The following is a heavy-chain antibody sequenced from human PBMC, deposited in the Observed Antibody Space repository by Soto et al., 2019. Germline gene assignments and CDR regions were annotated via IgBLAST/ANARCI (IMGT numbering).Heavy chain of an antibody. V-gene: IGHV3-15*01. Sequence: GGSLRLSGAASGFTFSNAWISWVRQAPWKGLEWVGRIKSKTDGGTTDYAAPVKGRFTISRDDSKNTLYLQMNSLKTEDTAVYYCTTGCFGESLFDYWGQGTLVTVCS. CDR2: IKSKTDGGTT. J-gene: IGHJ4*02. CDR3: TTGCFGESLFDY. D-gene: IGHD3-10*01. CDR1: GFTFSNAW.